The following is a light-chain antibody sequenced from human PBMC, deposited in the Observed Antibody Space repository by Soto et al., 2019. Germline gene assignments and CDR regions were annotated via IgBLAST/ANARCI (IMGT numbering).Light chain of an antibody. J-gene: IGKJ3*01. CDR2: SAS. Sequence: DIQLTQSPSIVSASVGDRVTITCRASPGISTFLAWYRHKPGKAPDLLVFSASTLETGVPSRFSGSGSETEFTLTISSLQPEESATYYCQQLNSYPFTFGPGTKVDIK. V-gene: IGKV1-9*01. CDR1: PGISTF. CDR3: QQLNSYPFT.